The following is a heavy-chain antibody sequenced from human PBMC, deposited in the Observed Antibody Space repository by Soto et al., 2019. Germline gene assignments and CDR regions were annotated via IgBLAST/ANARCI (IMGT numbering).Heavy chain of an antibody. CDR2: INTDGGSS. D-gene: IGHD2-2*01. Sequence: GSLRLSCAASGFTFSGHWMHWVRQVPGKGLEWVSRINTDGGSSAYADSVKGRFTISRDNAKNTLYLQMNGLRAEDTAVYYCAREAGYCSRTSCYRRAFDTWGQGTTVTVSS. CDR3: AREAGYCSRTSCYRRAFDT. J-gene: IGHJ3*02. CDR1: GFTFSGHW. V-gene: IGHV3-74*03.